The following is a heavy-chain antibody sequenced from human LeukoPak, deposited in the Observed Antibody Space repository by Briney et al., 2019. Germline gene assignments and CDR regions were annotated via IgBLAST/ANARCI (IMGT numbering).Heavy chain of an antibody. CDR1: GGTFSSYA. J-gene: IGHJ5*02. CDR3: ARGPVAVAGTGGNNWFDP. D-gene: IGHD6-19*01. Sequence: GASVKVSCTASGGTFSSYAISWVRQAPGQGLEWTGRIIPILGIANYAQKFQGRVTITADKSTSTAYMELSGLRSEDTAVYYCARGPVAVAGTGGNNWFDPWGQGTLVTVSS. CDR2: IIPILGIA. V-gene: IGHV1-69*04.